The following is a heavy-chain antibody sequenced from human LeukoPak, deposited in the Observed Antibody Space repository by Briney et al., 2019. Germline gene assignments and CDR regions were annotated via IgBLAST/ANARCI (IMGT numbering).Heavy chain of an antibody. CDR3: ARAPVLLWFGELLSPPDY. D-gene: IGHD3-10*01. CDR2: ISAYNCNT. V-gene: IGHV1-18*01. J-gene: IGHJ4*02. Sequence: ASVKVSCKASGYTFTSYGISWVRQAPGQGLEWMGWISAYNCNTNYAQKLQGRVTMTTDTSTSTAYMELRSLRSDDTAVYYCARAPVLLWFGELLSPPDYWGQGTLVTVSS. CDR1: GYTFTSYG.